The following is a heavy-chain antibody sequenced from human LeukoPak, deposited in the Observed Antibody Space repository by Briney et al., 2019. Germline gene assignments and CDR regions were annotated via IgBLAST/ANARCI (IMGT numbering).Heavy chain of an antibody. CDR1: GFTFSSYG. CDR2: IWYGGSNK. Sequence: GGSLRLSCAASGFTFSSYGMPWVRQAPGKGLEWVAVIWYGGSNKYYADSVKGRFTISRDNSKNTLYLQMNSLRAEDTAVYYCARDSAYSNYGWFDPWGQGTLVTVSS. J-gene: IGHJ5*02. CDR3: ARDSAYSNYGWFDP. D-gene: IGHD4-11*01. V-gene: IGHV3-33*08.